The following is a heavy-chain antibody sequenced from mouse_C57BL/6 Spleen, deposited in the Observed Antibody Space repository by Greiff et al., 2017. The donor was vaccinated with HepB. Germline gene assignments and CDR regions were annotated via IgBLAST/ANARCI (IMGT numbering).Heavy chain of an antibody. V-gene: IGHV1-59*01. D-gene: IGHD1-1*01. CDR3: ARKITTVVAHFDY. CDR2: IDPSDSYT. CDR1: GYTFTSYW. Sequence: QVQLQQPGAELVRPGPSVKLSCKASGYTFTSYWMHWVKQRPGQGLEWIGVIDPSDSYTNYNQKFKGKATLTVDTSSSTAYMQLSSLTSEDSAVYYCARKITTVVAHFDYWGQGTTLTVSS. J-gene: IGHJ2*01.